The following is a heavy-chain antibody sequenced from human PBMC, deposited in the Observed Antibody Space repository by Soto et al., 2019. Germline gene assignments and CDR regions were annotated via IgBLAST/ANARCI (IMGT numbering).Heavy chain of an antibody. D-gene: IGHD3-3*01. CDR1: GYTFTSYG. V-gene: IGHV1-18*04. J-gene: IGHJ3*02. Sequence: QVQLVQSGADVKKPGASVKVSCKASGYTFTSYGISWVRQAPGQGLEWMGRTSAYNGNTNYAQKLQGRVTMTTDTYTSTAYMELRRLRSDDTAVYDCARGGVVLRFLVELEQAFEILGQGTMVTVSS. CDR2: TSAYNGNT. CDR3: ARGGVVLRFLVELEQAFEI.